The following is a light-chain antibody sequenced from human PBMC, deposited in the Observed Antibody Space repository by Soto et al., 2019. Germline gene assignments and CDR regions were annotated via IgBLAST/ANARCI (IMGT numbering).Light chain of an antibody. J-gene: IGLJ3*02. CDR3: SSFAGSNNLV. CDR1: SSDLGRNNY. CDR2: EVS. V-gene: IGLV2-8*01. Sequence: QSALTQPPSASGSPGQSVTISYTGTSSDLGRNNYVSWYQQHPGKAPKLMIYEVSKRPSGVPDRFSGSKSGNTASLTVSGLQAEDEADYYCSSFAGSNNLVFGGGTKLTVL.